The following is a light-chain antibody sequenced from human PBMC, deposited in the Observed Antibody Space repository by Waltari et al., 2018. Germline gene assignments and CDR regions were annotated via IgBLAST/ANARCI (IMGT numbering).Light chain of an antibody. J-gene: IGLJ2*01. Sequence: SYELTQPPSVSVSPGQTARITCSGDALPKQYAYWYQQKPGQAPVLVIYEDTERPSGIPERFSGSNSGTRVTLTISRVQSEDEADYYCQSSDSSGHLVIFGGGTKLTVL. CDR1: ALPKQY. CDR3: QSSDSSGHLVI. V-gene: IGLV3-25*03. CDR2: EDT.